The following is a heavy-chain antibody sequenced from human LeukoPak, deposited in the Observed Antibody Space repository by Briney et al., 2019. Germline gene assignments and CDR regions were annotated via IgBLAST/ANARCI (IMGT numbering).Heavy chain of an antibody. J-gene: IGHJ4*02. V-gene: IGHV1-2*02. Sequence: ASVKVSCKASGYTFTGYYIHWVRQAPGQGLEWMGWINPNTGGTNYAQKFQGRVTMTMDTSISTAYMELSRLRSDDTAVYYCARVKNYYDSSGYLYYFDYWGQGTLVTVSS. CDR2: INPNTGGT. D-gene: IGHD3-22*01. CDR1: GYTFTGYY. CDR3: ARVKNYYDSSGYLYYFDY.